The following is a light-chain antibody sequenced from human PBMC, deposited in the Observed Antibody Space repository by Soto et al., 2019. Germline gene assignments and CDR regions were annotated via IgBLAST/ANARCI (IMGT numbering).Light chain of an antibody. CDR3: SSYTSSSTRV. J-gene: IGLJ1*01. V-gene: IGLV2-14*01. CDR1: SSDVGGYNY. Sequence: QSVLTQPASVSGSPGQSITISCTGTSSDVGGYNYVSWYQQHPGKAPKLMIYDVSNRPSGVSNRFSGSKSGNTASLTISGLQAEDEADYYCSSYTSSSTRVFGTGTEVTV. CDR2: DVS.